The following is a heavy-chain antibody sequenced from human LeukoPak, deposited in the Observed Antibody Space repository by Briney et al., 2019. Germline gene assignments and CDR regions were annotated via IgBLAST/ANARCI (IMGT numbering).Heavy chain of an antibody. V-gene: IGHV5-51*01. D-gene: IGHD3-22*01. CDR2: IYPRDSDT. Sequence: GESLKISCKGSEYTFTNYWIGWVRQTSDKGLELVAFIYPRDSDTRYNPSFQGQVTISADKSTNTAYLQWSSLQASDTAMYYCARSTSAYYSADYWGQGTLVTVPS. CDR3: ARSTSAYYSADY. CDR1: EYTFTNYW. J-gene: IGHJ4*02.